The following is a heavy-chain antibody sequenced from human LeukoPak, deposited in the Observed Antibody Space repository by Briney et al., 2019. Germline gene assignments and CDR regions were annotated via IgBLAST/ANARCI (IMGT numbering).Heavy chain of an antibody. J-gene: IGHJ4*02. CDR1: GFTFSSYA. CDR2: IKQDGSEK. D-gene: IGHD5-18*01. Sequence: GGSLRLSCAASGFTFSSYAMSWVRQAPGKGLEWVANIKQDGSEKYYVDSVKGRFTISRDNAKSSLYLQMNSLRAEDTAVYYCARSGYSYGYPFDYWGQGTLVTVSS. V-gene: IGHV3-7*01. CDR3: ARSGYSYGYPFDY.